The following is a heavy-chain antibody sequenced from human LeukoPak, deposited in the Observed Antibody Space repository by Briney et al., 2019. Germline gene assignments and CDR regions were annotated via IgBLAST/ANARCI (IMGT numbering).Heavy chain of an antibody. CDR1: GVSFDDYY. CDR3: TRMTTGHDY. V-gene: IGHV4-34*01. J-gene: IGHJ4*02. Sequence: PSETLSLTCAVSGVSFDDYYWSWVRQTPGRGLEWIGEINHSGYTNDSPSLKSRVSLSIDTSTKQFSLHLRSVTVADTGIYYCTRMTTGHDYWGQGTLVTVSS. CDR2: INHSGYT. D-gene: IGHD4-17*01.